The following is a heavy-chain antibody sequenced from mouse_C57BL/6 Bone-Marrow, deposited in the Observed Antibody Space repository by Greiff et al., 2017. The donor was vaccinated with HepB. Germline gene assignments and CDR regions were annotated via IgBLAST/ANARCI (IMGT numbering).Heavy chain of an antibody. V-gene: IGHV10-3*01. CDR3: VRGSSYYYAMDY. D-gene: IGHD1-1*01. Sequence: GGGLVQPNESLKLSCAASGFTFNTYAMHWVRQAPGKGLEWVARIRSKSSNYATYYADSVNDRFTISRDDSQSMLYLQMNNLKTEDTAMYYCVRGSSYYYAMDYWGQGTSVTVSS. J-gene: IGHJ4*01. CDR1: GFTFNTYA. CDR2: IRSKSSNYAT.